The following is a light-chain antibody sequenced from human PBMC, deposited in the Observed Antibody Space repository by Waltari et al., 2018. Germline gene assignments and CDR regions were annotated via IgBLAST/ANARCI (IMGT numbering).Light chain of an antibody. Sequence: SALTQPASVSASPGQSITISCTGSSSDVGSYDLVAWYQQHPGKAPHLLIYEVDKRPSWVSYRFSGSKSGNAASLTIAGLQAEDEAHYFCSSYTYGGPWVFGGGTLLTVL. CDR2: EVD. CDR1: SSDVGSYDL. V-gene: IGLV2-23*02. CDR3: SSYTYGGPWV. J-gene: IGLJ2*01.